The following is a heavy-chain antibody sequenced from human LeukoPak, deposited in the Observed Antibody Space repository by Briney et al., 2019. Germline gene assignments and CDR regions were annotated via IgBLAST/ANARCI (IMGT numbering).Heavy chain of an antibody. CDR3: AAGGLGVATIEAGILDY. CDR2: IYYSGST. D-gene: IGHD5-12*01. J-gene: IGHJ4*02. Sequence: SETLSLTCTVSGGSISSYYWSWVRQPPGKGLEWVGYIYYSGSTNYNPSLKSRVTISVDTSKNQFSLKLSSVTAADTAVYYCAAGGLGVATIEAGILDYWGQGTLVTVSS. CDR1: GGSISSYY. V-gene: IGHV4-59*01.